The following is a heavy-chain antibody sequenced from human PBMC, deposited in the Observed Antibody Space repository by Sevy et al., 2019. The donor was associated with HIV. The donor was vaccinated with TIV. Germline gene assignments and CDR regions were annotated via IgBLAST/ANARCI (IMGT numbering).Heavy chain of an antibody. CDR3: AKDKSGYSHGGPGYCYYMDV. D-gene: IGHD5-18*01. CDR2: INPNTGGT. V-gene: IGHV1-2*06. CDR1: GYSFTGYY. J-gene: IGHJ6*03. Sequence: ASVKVSCKASGYSFTGYYLYWVRQAPGQGLEWMGRINPNTGGTNYAQKFQGRVSMTRDTSTSTAYMELSRLNSDDTAVYYCAKDKSGYSHGGPGYCYYMDVWGKGTTVTVSS.